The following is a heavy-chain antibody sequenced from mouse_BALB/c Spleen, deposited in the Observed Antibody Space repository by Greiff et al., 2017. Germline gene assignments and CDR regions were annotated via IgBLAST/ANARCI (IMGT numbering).Heavy chain of an antibody. J-gene: IGHJ1*01. CDR3: ARGDCGSSYWYFDV. CDR1: GFTFSSYA. V-gene: IGHV5-6-5*01. Sequence: EVQLVESGGGLVKPGGSLKLSCAASGFTFSSYAMSWVRQTPEKRLEWVASISSGGSTYYPDSVKGRFTISRDNARNILYLQMSSLRSEETAMYYCARGDCGSSYWYFDVWGAGTTVTVSS. D-gene: IGHD1-1*01. CDR2: ISSGGST.